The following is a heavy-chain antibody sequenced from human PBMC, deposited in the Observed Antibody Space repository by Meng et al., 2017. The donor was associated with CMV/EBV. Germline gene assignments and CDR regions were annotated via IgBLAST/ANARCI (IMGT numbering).Heavy chain of an antibody. CDR2: IYYSGGT. J-gene: IGHJ3*02. CDR3: ARRPSIAARPWPFDI. CDR1: GGSISSSSYY. Sequence: GSLRLSCTVSGGSISSSSYYWGWIRQPPGKGLEWIGSIYYSGGTYYNPSLKSRVTISVDTSKNQFSLKLSSVTAADTAVYYCARRPSIAARPWPFDIWGQGTMVTVSS. V-gene: IGHV4-39*01. D-gene: IGHD6-6*01.